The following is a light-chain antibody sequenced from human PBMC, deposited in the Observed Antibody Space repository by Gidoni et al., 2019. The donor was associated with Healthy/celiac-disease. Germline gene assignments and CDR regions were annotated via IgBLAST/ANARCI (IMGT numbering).Light chain of an antibody. CDR3: QQYGSSPRL. J-gene: IGKJ4*01. CDR2: GAA. CDR1: QSSSSSY. V-gene: IGKV3-20*01. Sequence: EIVLTQSPGTLSLSPGERATPSCRASQSSSSSYLAWYQQKPGQAPRLLIYGAASRATGIPDRFSGSGSGTDFTLTISRLEPEDFAVYYCQQYGSSPRLFGGGTKVEIK.